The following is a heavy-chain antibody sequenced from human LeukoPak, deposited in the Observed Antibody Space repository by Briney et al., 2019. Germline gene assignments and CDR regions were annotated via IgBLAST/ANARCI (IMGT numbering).Heavy chain of an antibody. CDR3: ARLKDTAYGFDL. CDR2: IYYSGST. Sequence: SETLSLTCTVSGGSISSYYWSWIRQPPGKGLEWIGYIYYSGSTNYNPSLKSRVTISVDTSKNQFSLKLSSVTAADTAVYYCARLKDTAYGFDLWGQGTLVTVSS. J-gene: IGHJ5*02. D-gene: IGHD5-18*01. V-gene: IGHV4-59*08. CDR1: GGSISSYY.